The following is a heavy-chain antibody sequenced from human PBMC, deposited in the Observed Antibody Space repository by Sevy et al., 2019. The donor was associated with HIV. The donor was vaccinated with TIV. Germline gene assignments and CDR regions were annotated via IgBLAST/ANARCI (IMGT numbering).Heavy chain of an antibody. CDR2: ISSSGNTI. CDR3: ARNNCSITNCYMGDVFDI. V-gene: IGHV3-48*03. CDR1: GFTFSNYE. J-gene: IGHJ3*02. Sequence: GGSLRLSCEASGFTFSNYEMNWVRQAPGKGLEWVSYISSSGNTIYYADSMKGRFTVSRDNARNSLYLQMNSLRAEDTAVYYCARNNCSITNCYMGDVFDIWGQGTMVTVSS. D-gene: IGHD2-2*02.